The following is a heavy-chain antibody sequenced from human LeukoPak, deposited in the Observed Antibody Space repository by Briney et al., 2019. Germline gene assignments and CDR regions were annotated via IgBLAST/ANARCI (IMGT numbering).Heavy chain of an antibody. J-gene: IGHJ4*02. Sequence: VASVKVSCKASGYTFTSYGISWVRQAPGQGLEWMGWISAYNGNTNYAQKLQGRVTMTTDTSTSTAYMELRSLRSDDTAVYYCARDHFDLDYDSSGYYLIFDYWGQGTLVTVSS. D-gene: IGHD3-22*01. V-gene: IGHV1-18*01. CDR1: GYTFTSYG. CDR3: ARDHFDLDYDSSGYYLIFDY. CDR2: ISAYNGNT.